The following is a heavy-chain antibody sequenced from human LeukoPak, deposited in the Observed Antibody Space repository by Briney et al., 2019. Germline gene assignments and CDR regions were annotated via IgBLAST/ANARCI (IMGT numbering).Heavy chain of an antibody. J-gene: IGHJ3*02. CDR2: INDSGRT. V-gene: IGHV4-34*01. Sequence: PSETLSLTCAVYGGSFSGYYWSWIRQPPGKGLEWIGEINDSGRTTYNTSLKSRVTISVDTSKNQFSLKLSSVTAADTAVYYCARPSEKFQVNAFDIWGQGTMVTVSS. CDR3: ARPSEKFQVNAFDI. CDR1: GGSFSGYY. D-gene: IGHD1-26*01.